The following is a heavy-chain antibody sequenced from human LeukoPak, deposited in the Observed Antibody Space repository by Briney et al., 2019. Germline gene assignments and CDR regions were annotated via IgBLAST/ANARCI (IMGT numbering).Heavy chain of an antibody. Sequence: GGTLRLFCAASGFTFSIYSINWVPQALGKGLECGSSISSNSKTIYYTESVKGRFTISRDNAKNSLYLQMNSLRAEDTGVYYCAREYGWGIDYWGQGTMVTVSS. CDR2: ISSNSKTI. V-gene: IGHV3-48*04. D-gene: IGHD3-10*01. J-gene: IGHJ4*02. CDR1: GFTFSIYS. CDR3: AREYGWGIDY.